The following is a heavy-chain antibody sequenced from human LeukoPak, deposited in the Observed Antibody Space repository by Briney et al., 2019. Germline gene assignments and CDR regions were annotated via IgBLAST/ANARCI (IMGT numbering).Heavy chain of an antibody. J-gene: IGHJ4*02. Sequence: ASVKVSCKASGYTFTSYYMRWVRQAPGQGLEWMGIINPSGGSTSYAQKFQGRVTMTRDTSTSTVYMELSSLRSEDTAVYYCARGGVSKVVAATHYYFDYWGQGTLVTVSS. CDR3: ARGGVSKVVAATHYYFDY. D-gene: IGHD2-15*01. CDR1: GYTFTSYY. CDR2: INPSGGST. V-gene: IGHV1-46*01.